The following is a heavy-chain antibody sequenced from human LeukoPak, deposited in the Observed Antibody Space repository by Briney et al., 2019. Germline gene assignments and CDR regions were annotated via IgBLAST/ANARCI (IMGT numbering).Heavy chain of an antibody. J-gene: IGHJ4*02. Sequence: GRSLRLSCVASGFTFSSYGMHWIRQAPGNGLEWVAVMSYDGSEKYYADSVKGRFTISRDNSKNTLYLQMNNLRAEDTAVYYCARVAYDSSGSVDYWGQGTLVTVSS. V-gene: IGHV3-30*19. D-gene: IGHD3-22*01. CDR3: ARVAYDSSGSVDY. CDR1: GFTFSSYG. CDR2: MSYDGSEK.